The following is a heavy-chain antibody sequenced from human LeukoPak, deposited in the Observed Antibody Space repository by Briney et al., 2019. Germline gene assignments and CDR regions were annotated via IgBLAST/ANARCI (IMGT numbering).Heavy chain of an antibody. V-gene: IGHV3-23*01. Sequence: GGSLRLSCTASGFTFSSYTMTWVRQAPGKGLKWVSNITTGDGNTYYADSVKGRFTVSRDDSKNTLYLQMNSLRAEDTAVYYCAKDGGLWVSAHWGDSWGRGTLVTVSS. J-gene: IGHJ4*02. D-gene: IGHD7-27*01. CDR2: ITTGDGNT. CDR1: GFTFSSYT. CDR3: AKDGGLWVSAHWGDS.